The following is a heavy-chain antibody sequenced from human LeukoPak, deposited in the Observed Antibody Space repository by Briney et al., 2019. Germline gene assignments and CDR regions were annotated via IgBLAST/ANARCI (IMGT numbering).Heavy chain of an antibody. D-gene: IGHD1-26*01. V-gene: IGHV1-18*01. CDR2: ISVYNGNT. Sequence: ASVKVSCKAAGYTFINSGISWVRQAPGQGLEWMGWISVYNGNTNYAQKLQDRVTMTTDTSTSTAYMELRSLRSEDTAVYYCARSGTYEDDYFYTLDVWGHGTTVTVSS. CDR1: GYTFINSG. CDR3: ARSGTYEDDYFYTLDV. J-gene: IGHJ6*02.